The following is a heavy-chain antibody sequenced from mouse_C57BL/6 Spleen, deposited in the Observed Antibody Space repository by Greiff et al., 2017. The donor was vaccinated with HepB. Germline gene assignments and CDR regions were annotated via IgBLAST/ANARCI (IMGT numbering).Heavy chain of an antibody. J-gene: IGHJ2*01. Sequence: QVQLQQPGAELVKPGASVKLSCKASGYTFTSYWMQWVKQRPGQGLEWIGEIDPSDSYTNYNQKFKGKATLTVDTSSSTAYMQLSSLTSEDSAVYYCASKVVATDGDYWGQGTTLTVSS. CDR3: ASKVVATDGDY. V-gene: IGHV1-50*01. CDR1: GYTFTSYW. D-gene: IGHD1-1*01. CDR2: IDPSDSYT.